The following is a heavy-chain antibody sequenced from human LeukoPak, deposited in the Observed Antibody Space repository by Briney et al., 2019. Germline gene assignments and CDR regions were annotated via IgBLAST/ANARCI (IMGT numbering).Heavy chain of an antibody. Sequence: SETLSLTCAVYGGSFSGYYWSWIRQPPGKGLEWIGEINHSGSNNYNPSLKSRVTISVDTSKNQFSLKLSSVTAADTAVYYCARDVRTVPYYYYGMDVWGQGTTVTVSS. J-gene: IGHJ6*02. D-gene: IGHD4-17*01. V-gene: IGHV4-34*01. CDR2: INHSGSN. CDR1: GGSFSGYY. CDR3: ARDVRTVPYYYYGMDV.